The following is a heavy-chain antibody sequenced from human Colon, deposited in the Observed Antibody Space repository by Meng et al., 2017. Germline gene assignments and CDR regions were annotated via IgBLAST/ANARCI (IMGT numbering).Heavy chain of an antibody. Sequence: QVQLVQSGAEVRKPGASVKVSCRASGYTFTSYGMHWIRQAPGQRLELMGWINTGNGDTIYSQKFQGRVTVTRDTSANTAYMEMSSLRYEDTAVYYCARDERGGSYYFDSWGQGTLVTVSS. J-gene: IGHJ4*02. CDR2: INTGNGDT. V-gene: IGHV1-3*04. D-gene: IGHD1-1*01. CDR1: GYTFTSYG. CDR3: ARDERGGSYYFDS.